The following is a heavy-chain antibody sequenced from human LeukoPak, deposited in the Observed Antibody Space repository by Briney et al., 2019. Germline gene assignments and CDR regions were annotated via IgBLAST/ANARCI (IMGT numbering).Heavy chain of an antibody. D-gene: IGHD3-22*01. V-gene: IGHV4-4*02. CDR2: IYHSGST. Sequence: PSGTLSLTCAVSGGSISSSNWWSWVRQPPGKGLEWIGEIYHSGSTNYNPSLKSRVTISVDKSKNQFSLKLSSVTAADTAVYYCARKGSYYYDSSGYYNWFDPWGQGTLVTVSS. J-gene: IGHJ5*02. CDR1: GGSISSSNW. CDR3: ARKGSYYYDSSGYYNWFDP.